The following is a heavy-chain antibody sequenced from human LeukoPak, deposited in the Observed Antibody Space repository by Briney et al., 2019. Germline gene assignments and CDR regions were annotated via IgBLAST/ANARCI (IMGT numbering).Heavy chain of an antibody. D-gene: IGHD4-17*01. Sequence: KSSETLSFTCTVSGGSISSSNWWSGVRQPPGEGLEGIGEIYHSGSTNYNPSLKSRVTISVDKSKNQFSLKLSSVTAADTAVYYCARDSDYGDYVRYFDYWGQGTLVTVSS. CDR1: GGSISSSNW. CDR3: ARDSDYGDYVRYFDY. CDR2: IYHSGST. J-gene: IGHJ4*02. V-gene: IGHV4-4*02.